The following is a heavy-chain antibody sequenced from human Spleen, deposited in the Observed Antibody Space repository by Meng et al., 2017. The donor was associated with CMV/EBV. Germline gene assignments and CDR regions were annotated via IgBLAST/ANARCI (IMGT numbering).Heavy chain of an antibody. V-gene: IGHV3-7*01. Sequence: GGSLRLSCAASGFTFSSYWMSWVRQAPGKGLEWVANIKQDGSEKNYVDSVKGRFTISRDNAKNSLHLQMNSLRGEDTAVYYCAREPGRGAFDIWGQGTMVTVSS. D-gene: IGHD3-10*01. CDR2: IKQDGSEK. CDR3: AREPGRGAFDI. CDR1: GFTFSSYW. J-gene: IGHJ3*02.